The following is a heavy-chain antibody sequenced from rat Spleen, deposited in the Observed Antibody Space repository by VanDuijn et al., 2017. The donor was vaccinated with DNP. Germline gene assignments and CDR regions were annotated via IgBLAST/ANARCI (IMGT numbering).Heavy chain of an antibody. CDR1: GFTFNYYW. J-gene: IGHJ3*01. Sequence: EVQLVESGGDLVQPGRSLKLSCVASGFTFNYYWMAWIRQVPGKGLEWIASISTSGGSTYYRDSVKGRFTISRDNTKSILFLQMDSLRPEDTATYYCTRRGHTTGLNWFVYWGQGTLVTVSS. CDR2: ISTSGGST. D-gene: IGHD1-9*01. CDR3: TRRGHTTGLNWFVY. V-gene: IGHV5-31*01.